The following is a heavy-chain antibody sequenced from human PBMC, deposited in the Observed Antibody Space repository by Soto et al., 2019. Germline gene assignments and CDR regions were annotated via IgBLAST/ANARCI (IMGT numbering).Heavy chain of an antibody. J-gene: IGHJ6*03. D-gene: IGHD7-27*01. CDR2: INAGNGNT. Sequence: GASVNVSCKASGYTFTSYAMHWVRQAPGQRLEWMGWINAGNGNTKYSQKFQGRVTITRDTSASTAYMELSSLRSEDTAVYYCASNRGVPDNYYYMDVWGKGTTVTVSS. V-gene: IGHV1-3*01. CDR1: GYTFTSYA. CDR3: ASNRGVPDNYYYMDV.